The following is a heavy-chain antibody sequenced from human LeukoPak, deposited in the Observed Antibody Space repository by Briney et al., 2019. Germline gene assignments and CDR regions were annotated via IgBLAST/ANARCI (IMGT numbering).Heavy chain of an antibody. CDR1: GFTFSSYA. CDR2: ISGSGGST. Sequence: GGSLRLSCAASGFTFSSYAMSWVRQAPGKGLEWVSAISGSGGSTYYADSVKGRFTISRDNSKNTLYLQMNSLRAEDTAVYYRAKDLRYCSSTSCDDYWGQGTLVTVSS. V-gene: IGHV3-23*01. J-gene: IGHJ4*02. D-gene: IGHD2-2*01. CDR3: AKDLRYCSSTSCDDY.